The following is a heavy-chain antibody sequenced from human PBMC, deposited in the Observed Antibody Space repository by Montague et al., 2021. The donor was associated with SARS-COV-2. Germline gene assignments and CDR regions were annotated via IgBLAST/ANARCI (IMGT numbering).Heavy chain of an antibody. CDR2: LYYSGST. CDR1: GGSISSCTYS. CDR3: ARRPYYYDSSGQFDP. Sequence: SETLSLTCTVSGGSISSCTYSWGWLRPLPGQGLDWITSLYYSGSTYLYLSLKGRVAISIDTTKNPLSLKLSSVTAADTSVYYSARRPYYYDSSGQFDPWGQGVLVTVSS. V-gene: IGHV4-39*07. D-gene: IGHD3-22*01. J-gene: IGHJ5*02.